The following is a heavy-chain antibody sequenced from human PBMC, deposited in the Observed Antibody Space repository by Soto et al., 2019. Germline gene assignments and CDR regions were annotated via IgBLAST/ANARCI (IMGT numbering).Heavy chain of an antibody. V-gene: IGHV1-69*13. CDR2: IIPIFGTP. J-gene: IGHJ6*02. D-gene: IGHD2-2*01. CDR3: ARERSVGYCITTTCPKPFYYYAMDV. Sequence: SVKVSCKPSGGTFTNYAFSWVRQAPGQGLDWMGGIIPIFGTPDYAQNFQGRVTITADESTRTASMELSSLRSDDTAVYYCARERSVGYCITTTCPKPFYYYAMDVWGQGTTVTVSS. CDR1: GGTFTNYA.